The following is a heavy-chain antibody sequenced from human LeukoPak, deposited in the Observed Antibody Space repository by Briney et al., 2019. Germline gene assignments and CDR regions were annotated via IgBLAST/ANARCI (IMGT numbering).Heavy chain of an antibody. CDR3: ARDRSETATTRTFDY. CDR2: IIPIFGTA. Sequence: SVKASCKASGGTFSSYAISWVRQAPGQGLEWMGGIIPIFGTANYAQKLQGRVTITTDESTSTAYMELSSLRSEDTAVYYCARDRSETATTRTFDYWGQGTLVTVSS. D-gene: IGHD5-24*01. J-gene: IGHJ4*02. CDR1: GGTFSSYA. V-gene: IGHV1-69*05.